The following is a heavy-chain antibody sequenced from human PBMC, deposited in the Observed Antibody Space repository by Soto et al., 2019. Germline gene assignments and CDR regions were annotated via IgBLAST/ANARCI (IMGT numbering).Heavy chain of an antibody. D-gene: IGHD6-6*01. J-gene: IGHJ6*02. CDR2: IDPSDSYT. CDR1: GYSFTSYW. V-gene: IGHV5-10-1*01. CDR3: ASQPSSSSPYYYYGIDV. Sequence: PGESLKISCKGSGYSFTSYWISWVRQMPGKGLEWMGRIDPSDSYTNYSPSFQGHVTISADKSISTAYLQWSSLKASDTAMYYCASQPSSSSPYYYYGIDVWGQGTTVTVSS.